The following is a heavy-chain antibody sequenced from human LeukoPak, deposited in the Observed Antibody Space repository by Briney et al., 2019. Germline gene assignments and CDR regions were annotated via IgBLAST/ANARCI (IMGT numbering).Heavy chain of an antibody. D-gene: IGHD3-10*01. V-gene: IGHV1-18*01. CDR1: GYTFTSYG. CDR2: ISAYNGNT. J-gene: IGHJ3*02. CDR3: ARAGTPRSPDAFDI. Sequence: VASVKVSCKASGYTFTSYGISWVRQAPGQGLEWMGWISAYNGNTNYAQKLQGRVTMTTDTSTSTAYMELRSLRSDDTAVYYCARAGTPRSPDAFDIWGQGTMVTVSS.